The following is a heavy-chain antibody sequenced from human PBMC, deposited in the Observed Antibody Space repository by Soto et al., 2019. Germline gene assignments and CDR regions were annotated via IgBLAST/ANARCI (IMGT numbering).Heavy chain of an antibody. Sequence: SQTLSLTCVISGDSVSSNSAAWNWIRQSPSRGLEWLGRTYYRSKWYNDYAVSVKSRVAINSDTSKNQVSLQLKSVTLEDTAVYYCAGILGASANWFDPWGQGTLVTVPS. CDR2: TYYRSKWYN. J-gene: IGHJ5*02. V-gene: IGHV6-1*01. CDR1: GDSVSSNSAA. D-gene: IGHD1-26*01. CDR3: AGILGASANWFDP.